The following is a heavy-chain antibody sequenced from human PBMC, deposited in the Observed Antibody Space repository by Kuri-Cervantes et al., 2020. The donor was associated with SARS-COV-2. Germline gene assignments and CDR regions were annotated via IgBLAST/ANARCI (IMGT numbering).Heavy chain of an antibody. V-gene: IGHV4-30-4*08. J-gene: IGHJ3*02. CDR1: GGSISSVDHY. CDR2: IYYSGTT. Sequence: LRLSCTVSGGSISSVDHYWSWIRQPPGKGLEWIGYIYYSGTTYYNPSLKSRVTISVDTSKNQFSLKLSSVTAADTAVYYCARRTLDTAMVRGVRAPNDAFDIWGQGTMVTVSS. CDR3: ARRTLDTAMVRGVRAPNDAFDI. D-gene: IGHD5-18*01.